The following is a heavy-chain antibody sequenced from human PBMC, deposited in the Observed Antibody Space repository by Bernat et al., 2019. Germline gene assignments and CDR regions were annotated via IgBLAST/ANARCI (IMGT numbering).Heavy chain of an antibody. D-gene: IGHD6-13*01. CDR2: ISYDGSNK. CDR3: AKSDEMSSIAAPGY. CDR1: GFTFSSYG. Sequence: QVQLVESGGGVVQPGRSLRLSCAASGFTFSSYGMRWVRQAPGKGLEWVAVISYDGSNKYYADSVKGRFTISRDNSKNTLYLQMNSLRAEDTAVYYCAKSDEMSSIAAPGYWGQGTLVTVSS. V-gene: IGHV3-30*18. J-gene: IGHJ4*02.